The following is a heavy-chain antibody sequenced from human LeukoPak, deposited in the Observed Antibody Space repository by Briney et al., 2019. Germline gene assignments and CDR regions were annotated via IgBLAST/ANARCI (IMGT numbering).Heavy chain of an antibody. Sequence: GGSLRLSCAASGFTVSSNYMSWVRQAPGKGLEWVSVIYSGGSTYYADSVKGRFTISRDNSKNTLYLQMNSLRAEDTAVYYCARDLQGGKTRGNYWGQGTLVTVSS. D-gene: IGHD3-16*01. CDR2: IYSGGST. CDR1: GFTVSSNY. J-gene: IGHJ4*02. V-gene: IGHV3-66*01. CDR3: ARDLQGGKTRGNY.